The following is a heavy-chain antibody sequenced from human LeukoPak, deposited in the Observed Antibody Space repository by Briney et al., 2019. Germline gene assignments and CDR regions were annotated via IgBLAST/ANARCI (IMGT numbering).Heavy chain of an antibody. Sequence: GGSLRLSCVASGFTFRNYWMNWVRQAPGKGLEWVAVISYDGSNKYYADSVKGRFTISRDNSKNTLYLQMNSLRAEDTAVYYCARVMGRYCSSTSCYVDYWGQGTLVTVSS. CDR3: ARVMGRYCSSTSCYVDY. CDR2: ISYDGSNK. J-gene: IGHJ4*02. V-gene: IGHV3-30*03. D-gene: IGHD2-2*01. CDR1: GFTFRNYW.